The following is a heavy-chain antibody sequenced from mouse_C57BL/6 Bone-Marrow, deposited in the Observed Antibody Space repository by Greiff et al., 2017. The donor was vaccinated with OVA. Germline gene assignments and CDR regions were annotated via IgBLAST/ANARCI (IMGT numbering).Heavy chain of an antibody. J-gene: IGHJ2*01. D-gene: IGHD1-1*02. V-gene: IGHV1-52*01. Sequence: VQLQQPGAELVRPGSSVKLSCKASGYTFTSYWMHWVKQRPIQGLEWIGNIYPSDSETHYNQKFKDKATLTVDKSSSTAYMQLSSLTSEDSAVYYCARDYGLYFGYWGQGTTLTVSS. CDR3: ARDYGLYFGY. CDR2: IYPSDSET. CDR1: GYTFTSYW.